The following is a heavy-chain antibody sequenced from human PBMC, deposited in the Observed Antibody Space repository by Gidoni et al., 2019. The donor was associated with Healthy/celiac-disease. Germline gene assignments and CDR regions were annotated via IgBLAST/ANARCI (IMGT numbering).Heavy chain of an antibody. CDR2: ISSSSSYT. CDR3: ARDRGSYRLRGIYYFDY. CDR1: GFPFSDHS. V-gene: IGHV3-11*05. J-gene: IGHJ4*02. D-gene: IGHD1-26*01. Sequence: QVQLVESGGGLVKPGGSLSRSCAASGFPFSDHSMSWLRQAPGKGLEWVSYISSSSSYTNYADSVKGRFTISRDNAKNSLYLQMNSLRAEDTAVYYCARDRGSYRLRGIYYFDYWGQGTLVTVSS.